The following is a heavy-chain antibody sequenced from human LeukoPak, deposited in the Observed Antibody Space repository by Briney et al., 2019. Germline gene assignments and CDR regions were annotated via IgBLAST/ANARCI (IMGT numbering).Heavy chain of an antibody. CDR2: INHSGST. J-gene: IGHJ4*02. Sequence: SETLSLTCAVYGGSFSGYYWSWIRQPPGKGLEWIGEINHSGSTNYNPSLKSRVTISVDTSKNQFSLKLSSVTAADTAVYYCARSSKLRFQRAPFDYWGQGTLVTVSS. V-gene: IGHV4-34*01. D-gene: IGHD3-3*01. CDR1: GGSFSGYY. CDR3: ARSSKLRFQRAPFDY.